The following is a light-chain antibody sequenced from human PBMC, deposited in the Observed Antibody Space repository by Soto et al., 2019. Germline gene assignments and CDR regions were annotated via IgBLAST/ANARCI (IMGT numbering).Light chain of an antibody. CDR1: SSDVGGYNY. V-gene: IGLV2-14*01. Sequence: QSVLTQPASVSGSPGQSITISCTGTSSDVGGYNYVSWYQQHPGKAPKLMIYDVSKRPSGVSNRFSGSKSGNTASLTISGLQAEDEADYYCSSYTTRRTVVFGGGTKVTVL. CDR2: DVS. CDR3: SSYTTRRTVV. J-gene: IGLJ2*01.